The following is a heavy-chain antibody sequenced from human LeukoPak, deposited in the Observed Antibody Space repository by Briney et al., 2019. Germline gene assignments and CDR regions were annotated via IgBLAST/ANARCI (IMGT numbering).Heavy chain of an antibody. Sequence: TGGSLRLSCAASGFTVSSNYMSWVRQAPGKGLEWVSVIYSGGDTYYADSVKGRFTISRDNSTNTLYLQMNSLRAEDTAVYYCARVAVGAGTDYFDYWGQGTLVTVSS. J-gene: IGHJ4*02. D-gene: IGHD6-19*01. CDR2: IYSGGDT. CDR1: GFTVSSNY. CDR3: ARVAVGAGTDYFDY. V-gene: IGHV3-53*01.